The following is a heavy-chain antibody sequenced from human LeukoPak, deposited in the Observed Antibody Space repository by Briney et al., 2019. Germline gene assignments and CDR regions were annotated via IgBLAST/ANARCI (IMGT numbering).Heavy chain of an antibody. CDR2: IIPIFGTA. D-gene: IGHD1-14*01. V-gene: IGHV1-69*13. J-gene: IGHJ3*02. CDR3: ARGRTGGGHAFDI. CDR1: GGTFSSYA. Sequence: ASVKVSCKASGGTFSSYAISWVRQAPGQGLEWMGGIIPIFGTANYAQKFQGRVTITADESTSTAYMELSSLRSEDTAVYYCARGRTGGGHAFDIWGQGTMVTVSS.